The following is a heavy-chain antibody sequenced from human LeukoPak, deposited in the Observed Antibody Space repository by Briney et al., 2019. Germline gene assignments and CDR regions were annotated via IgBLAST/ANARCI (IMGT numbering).Heavy chain of an antibody. D-gene: IGHD6-6*01. CDR1: GLTFSTYW. CDR2: MRRDGNEI. V-gene: IGHV3-7*01. CDR3: ARGPNSNWSGLDF. J-gene: IGHJ4*02. Sequence: GGSLRLSCSASGLTFSTYWMSWVRQAPGKGLEWVANMRRDGNEIYYLDSVRGRFTISRDNAKNSLYLQVNNLRAEDTAVYYCARGPNSNWSGLDFWGQGTLLTVSS.